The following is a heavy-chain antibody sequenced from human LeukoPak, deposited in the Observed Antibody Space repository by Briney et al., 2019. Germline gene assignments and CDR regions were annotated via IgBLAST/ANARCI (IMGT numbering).Heavy chain of an antibody. D-gene: IGHD5-24*01. Sequence: SETLSLTCTVSGGSISSYYWSWIRQPPGKGLEWIGYINYSGSTNYNPSLKSRVTISVDTSKNQFSLKLSSVTAADTAVYFCARYRDGYKWDYWGQGTLVTVSS. CDR2: INYSGST. J-gene: IGHJ4*02. V-gene: IGHV4-59*01. CDR1: GGSISSYY. CDR3: ARYRDGYKWDY.